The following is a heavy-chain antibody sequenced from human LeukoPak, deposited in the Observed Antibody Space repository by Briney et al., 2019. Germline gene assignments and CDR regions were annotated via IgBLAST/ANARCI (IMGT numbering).Heavy chain of an antibody. J-gene: IGHJ4*02. CDR1: GFTFSSYA. V-gene: IGHV3-23*01. Sequence: GGSLRLSCAASGFTFSSYAMSWVRQAPGKGLEWVSAISGSGGSTYYTDSVKGRFTISRDNSKNTLYLQMNSLRAEDTAVYYCAKDSVYCSSTSCYVYWGQGTLVTVSS. D-gene: IGHD2-2*01. CDR3: AKDSVYCSSTSCYVY. CDR2: ISGSGGST.